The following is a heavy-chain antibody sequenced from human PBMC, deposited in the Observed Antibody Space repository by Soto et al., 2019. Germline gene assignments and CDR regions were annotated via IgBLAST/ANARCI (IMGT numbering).Heavy chain of an antibody. D-gene: IGHD1-7*01. J-gene: IGHJ4*02. CDR1: GFTFSDYY. V-gene: IGHV3-11*01. Sequence: GGSLRLSCAASGFTFSDYYMSWIRQAPGKGLEWVSYISSSGSTIYYADSVKGRFTISRDNAKNSLYLQMNSLRAEDTAVYYCARASVSAGTSRLGLGPSTHWGQGTLVTVSS. CDR2: ISSSGSTI. CDR3: ARASVSAGTSRLGLGPSTH.